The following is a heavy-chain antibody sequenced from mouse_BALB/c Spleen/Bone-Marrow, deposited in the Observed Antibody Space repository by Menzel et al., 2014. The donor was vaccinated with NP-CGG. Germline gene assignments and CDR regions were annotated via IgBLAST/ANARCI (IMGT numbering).Heavy chain of an antibody. CDR1: GYTFTSYW. J-gene: IGHJ4*01. D-gene: IGHD4-1*01. Sequence: QVQLQQSGAELVRPGASVKLSCKASGYTFTSYWINWVKQRPGQGLEWIGNIYPSDSYTNYNQKFKDKATLTVDKSSSTAYMQLSSPTSEDSAVYYCTRRLTGSYAMDYWGQGTSVTVYS. CDR2: IYPSDSYT. V-gene: IGHV1-69*02. CDR3: TRRLTGSYAMDY.